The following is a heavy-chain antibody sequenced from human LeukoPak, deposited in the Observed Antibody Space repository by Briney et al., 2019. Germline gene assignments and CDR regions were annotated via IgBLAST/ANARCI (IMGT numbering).Heavy chain of an antibody. Sequence: GGSLRLSCAASGFTFSSYWMHWVRQAPGKGLVWVSRINSDGSSTSYADSVKGRFTISRDNAKNTLYLQMNSLRAEDTAVYYCAREWAYGDYFDYWGQRTLVTVSS. J-gene: IGHJ4*02. D-gene: IGHD4-17*01. CDR3: AREWAYGDYFDY. CDR2: INSDGSST. CDR1: GFTFSSYW. V-gene: IGHV3-74*01.